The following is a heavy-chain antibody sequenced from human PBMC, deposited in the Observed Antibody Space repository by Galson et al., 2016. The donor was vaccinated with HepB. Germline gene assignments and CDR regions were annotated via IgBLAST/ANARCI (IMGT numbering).Heavy chain of an antibody. CDR3: AKDIYCTETNCYGYFHH. CDR1: GFTFDDSA. CDR2: ISGDGGST. Sequence: SLRLSCAASGFTFDDSAMHWVRQAPGWGPEWVSVISGDGGSTKYADSVKGRFTISRDNSKNSLYLQMSSLRTEDTALYFCAKDIYCTETNCYGYFHHWGQRTLVTVPS. D-gene: IGHD2-2*01. J-gene: IGHJ1*01. V-gene: IGHV3-43*02.